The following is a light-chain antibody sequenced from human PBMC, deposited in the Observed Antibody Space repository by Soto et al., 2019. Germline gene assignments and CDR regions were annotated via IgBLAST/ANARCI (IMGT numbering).Light chain of an antibody. CDR1: QGISTY. CDR3: QQSNSITWT. J-gene: IGKJ1*01. V-gene: IGKV1-39*01. Sequence: DVQMTQSPSSLSASVGDRATITCRASQGISTYLNWYQQKPGKAPKVLIYAASSLQSGVPSRFSGSGSETDFTLTISSLQPEDFATYSCQQSNSITWTFGQGTKVDIK. CDR2: AAS.